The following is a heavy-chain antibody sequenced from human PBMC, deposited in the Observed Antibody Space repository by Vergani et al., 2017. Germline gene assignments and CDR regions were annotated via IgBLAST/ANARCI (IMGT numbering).Heavy chain of an antibody. CDR1: GGTFSSYA. CDR2: IIPIFGTA. J-gene: IGHJ6*02. CDR3: ARDALRLTIFGTRHYYYGMDV. D-gene: IGHD3-3*01. V-gene: IGHV1-69*18. Sequence: QVQLVQSGAEVKKPGSSVKVSCKASGGTFSSYAISWVRQAPGQGLEWMGRIIPIFGTANYAQKFQGRVTITADESTSTAYMELSSLRSEDTAVYYCARDALRLTIFGTRHYYYGMDVWGQGTTVTVSS.